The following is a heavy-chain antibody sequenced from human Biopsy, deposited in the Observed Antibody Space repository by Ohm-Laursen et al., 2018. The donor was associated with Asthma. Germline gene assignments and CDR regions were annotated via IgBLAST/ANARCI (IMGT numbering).Heavy chain of an antibody. CDR3: AKFRVAVAAVFHY. CDR1: GFTFSSYA. D-gene: IGHD6-19*01. V-gene: IGHV3-23*01. Sequence: GSLRLSCASSGFTFSSYAMSWVRQAPGKGLEWVSAISGSGGSTYYADSVKGRFTISRDNSKNTLFLQMNSLRAEDTAVYYCAKFRVAVAAVFHYWGQGTLVTVSS. CDR2: ISGSGGST. J-gene: IGHJ4*02.